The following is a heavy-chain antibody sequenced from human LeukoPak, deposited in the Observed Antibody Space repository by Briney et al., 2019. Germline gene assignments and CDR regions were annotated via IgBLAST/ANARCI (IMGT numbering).Heavy chain of an antibody. CDR3: ASWMTPQYFQH. D-gene: IGHD1-1*01. CDR2: INHSGST. V-gene: IGHV4-34*01. J-gene: IGHJ1*01. CDR1: GGSFSGYY. Sequence: SETLSLTCAVYGGSFSGYYWSWIRQPPGKGLEWIGEINHSGSTNYNPSLKSRVTISVDTSKNQFSLKLSSVTAADTAVYYCASWMTPQYFQHWGQGTLVTVSS.